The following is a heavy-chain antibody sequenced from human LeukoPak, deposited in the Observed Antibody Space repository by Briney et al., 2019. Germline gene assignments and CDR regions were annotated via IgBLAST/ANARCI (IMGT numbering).Heavy chain of an antibody. J-gene: IGHJ4*02. CDR3: ARIGYYGSGSYYNPSGEFDY. CDR2: INPNSGGT. V-gene: IGHV1-2*02. D-gene: IGHD3-10*01. CDR1: GYTFTGYY. Sequence: VASVKVSCKASGYTFTGYYMHWVRQAPGQGLEWMGWINPNSGGTNYAQKFQGRVTMTRDTSISTAYMELSRLRSDDTAVYYCARIGYYGSGSYYNPSGEFDYWGQGTLVTVSS.